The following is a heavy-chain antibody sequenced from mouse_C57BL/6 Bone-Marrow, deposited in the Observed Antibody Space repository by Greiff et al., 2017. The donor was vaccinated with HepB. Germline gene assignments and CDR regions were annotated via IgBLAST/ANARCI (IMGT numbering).Heavy chain of an antibody. V-gene: IGHV5-16*01. D-gene: IGHD1-1*01. CDR2: INYDGSST. CDR3: AREVITTVGYYFDY. Sequence: EVMLVESEGGLVQPGSSMKLSCTASGFTFSDYYMAWVRQVPEKGLEWVANINYDGSSTYYLDSLKSRFIISRDNAKNILYLQMSSLKSEDTATYYCAREVITTVGYYFDYWGQGTTLTVSS. J-gene: IGHJ2*01. CDR1: GFTFSDYY.